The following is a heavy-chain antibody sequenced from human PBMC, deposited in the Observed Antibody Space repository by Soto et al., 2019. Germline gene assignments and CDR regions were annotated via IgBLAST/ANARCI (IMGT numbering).Heavy chain of an antibody. Sequence: SETLSLTCTVSGGSISSGGYYWSWIRQHPGKGLEWIGYIYYSGSTYYNPSLKSRVTISVDTSKNQFSLMMSSVTAADTALYYCARVERGTATTVVDAFDIWGPGTMVTVSS. D-gene: IGHD1-1*01. V-gene: IGHV4-31*03. CDR1: GGSISSGGYY. CDR3: ARVERGTATTVVDAFDI. J-gene: IGHJ3*02. CDR2: IYYSGST.